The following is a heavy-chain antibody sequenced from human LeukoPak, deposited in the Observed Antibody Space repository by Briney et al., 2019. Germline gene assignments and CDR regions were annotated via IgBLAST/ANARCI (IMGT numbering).Heavy chain of an antibody. Sequence: SETLSLTCTVSGGSISSSSYYWGWLRQPPGKGLEWIGSIYYSGSTYYNPSLKSRVTISVDTSKNQFSLKLSSVTAADTAVYYCARHGVGYQDAFDIWGQGTMVTVSS. CDR3: ARHGVGYQDAFDI. V-gene: IGHV4-39*01. D-gene: IGHD5-12*01. CDR1: GGSISSSSYY. CDR2: IYYSGST. J-gene: IGHJ3*02.